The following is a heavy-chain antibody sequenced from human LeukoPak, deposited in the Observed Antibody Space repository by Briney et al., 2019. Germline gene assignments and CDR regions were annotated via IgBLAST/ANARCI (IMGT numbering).Heavy chain of an antibody. J-gene: IGHJ3*02. Sequence: PSETLSLTCAVSGGSISSSNWWSWVRQPPGNGLEWIGEIYHSGSTNYNPSLKSRVTISVDTSKNQFSLKLSSVTAADTAVYYCARDQSVMITFGGVIPGRAFDIWGQGTMVTVSS. CDR3: ARDQSVMITFGGVIPGRAFDI. CDR1: GGSISSSNW. CDR2: IYHSGST. D-gene: IGHD3-16*02. V-gene: IGHV4-4*02.